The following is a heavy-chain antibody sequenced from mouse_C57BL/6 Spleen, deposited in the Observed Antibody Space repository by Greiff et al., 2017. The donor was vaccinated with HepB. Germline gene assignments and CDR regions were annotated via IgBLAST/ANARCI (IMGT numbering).Heavy chain of an antibody. V-gene: IGHV1-9*01. J-gene: IGHJ1*03. Sequence: QVQLQQSGAELMKPGASVKLSCKATGYTFTGYWIEWVKQRPGHGLEWIGEILPGSGSTNYNEKFKGKATFTADTSSNTAYMQLSSLTTEDSAIYYCARFPLITTVVARYFDVWGTGTTVTVSS. CDR3: ARFPLITTVVARYFDV. D-gene: IGHD1-1*01. CDR1: GYTFTGYW. CDR2: ILPGSGST.